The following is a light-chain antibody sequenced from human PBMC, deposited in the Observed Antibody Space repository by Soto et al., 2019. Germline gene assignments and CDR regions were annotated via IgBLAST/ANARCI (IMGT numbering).Light chain of an antibody. CDR1: QSLLHSNGYNY. Sequence: DIVMTQSPLSLPVTPGEPASISCRSSQSLLHSNGYNYLDWYLEKPGQSPQLLIYLGSNRASGVPARFSGSGSGTDFTLKISRVEAEDVRVYYGTQALQTPRTFGQGTKVEIK. J-gene: IGKJ1*01. CDR2: LGS. V-gene: IGKV2-28*01. CDR3: TQALQTPRT.